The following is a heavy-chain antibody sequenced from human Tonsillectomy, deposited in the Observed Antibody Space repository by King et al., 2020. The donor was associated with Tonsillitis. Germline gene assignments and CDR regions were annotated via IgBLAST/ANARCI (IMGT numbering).Heavy chain of an antibody. CDR2: ISGSGDNI. Sequence: EVQLVESGGGLVQPGGSLRLSCAASGFTFRSYAMSWVRQAPGKGLEWVSDISGSGDNIVYTDSVKGRFTISRDNSNNTLYLLMNTLRAEDTAVYYCAKVVDTSMVKYFEHWGQGSLVTVSS. V-gene: IGHV3-23*04. D-gene: IGHD5-18*01. J-gene: IGHJ4*02. CDR3: AKVVDTSMVKYFEH. CDR1: GFTFRSYA.